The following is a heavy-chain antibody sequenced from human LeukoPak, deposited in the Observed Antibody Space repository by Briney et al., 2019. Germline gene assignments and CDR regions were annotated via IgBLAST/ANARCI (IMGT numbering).Heavy chain of an antibody. CDR1: GFTFSSYS. CDR2: ISSSSSYI. J-gene: IGHJ5*02. CDR3: ARARLGDNWFDP. D-gene: IGHD4-11*01. V-gene: IGHV3-21*01. Sequence: GGSLRLSCAASGFTFSSYSMNWVRQAPGKRLEWVSSISSSSSYIYYADSVKGRFTISRDNAKNSLYLQMNSLRAEDTAVYYCARARLGDNWFDPWGQGTLVTVSS.